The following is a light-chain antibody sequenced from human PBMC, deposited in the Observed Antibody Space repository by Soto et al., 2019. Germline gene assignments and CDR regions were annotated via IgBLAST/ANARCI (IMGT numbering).Light chain of an antibody. J-gene: IGLJ1*01. CDR3: NSYTRSRSHV. CDR2: EVS. Sequence: QSALTQPASVSGSPGQSITISCTGTSSDVGGYNYVSWYQQHPGKAPKVIIFEVSNRPSGVSNRFSGSKSGNTASLTISGLLAEDEADYYCNSYTRSRSHVFGTGTKVTVL. CDR1: SSDVGGYNY. V-gene: IGLV2-14*01.